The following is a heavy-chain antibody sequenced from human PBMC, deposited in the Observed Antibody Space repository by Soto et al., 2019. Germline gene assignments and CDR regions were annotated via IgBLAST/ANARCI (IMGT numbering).Heavy chain of an antibody. CDR1: GYTFTAYY. D-gene: IGHD3-10*02. Sequence: PGDSVRVSCEASGYTFTAYYIHWVRQAPGQGLEWMGWINPKFGDTTYAQDFQGRVSMTRDMSISTVYMELSRLTSDDMAIYYCARNMDYYYGRGSGNGHGVWGQGTTVTVFS. V-gene: IGHV1-2*02. CDR2: INPKFGDT. J-gene: IGHJ6*02. CDR3: ARNMDYYYGRGSGNGHGV.